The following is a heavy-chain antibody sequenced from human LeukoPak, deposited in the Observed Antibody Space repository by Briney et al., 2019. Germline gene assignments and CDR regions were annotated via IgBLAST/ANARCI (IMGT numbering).Heavy chain of an antibody. V-gene: IGHV3-7*04. CDR3: TRVGYIDEGIDY. Sequence: GGSLRLSCVASGFPFSSYWMTWVRQAPGKGLEWVANIKQDGSKKSHVDSVKGRFTISRDNAKNSLYLQMNSLRAEDTAICYCTRVGYIDEGIDYWGQGTLVTVSS. CDR2: IKQDGSKK. J-gene: IGHJ4*02. CDR1: GFPFSSYW. D-gene: IGHD5-24*01.